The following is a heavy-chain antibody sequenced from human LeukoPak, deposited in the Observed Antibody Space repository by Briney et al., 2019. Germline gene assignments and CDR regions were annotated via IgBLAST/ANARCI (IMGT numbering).Heavy chain of an antibody. J-gene: IGHJ4*02. CDR2: IYYSGST. V-gene: IGHV4-59*08. CDR3: ARLLNRGRSYYFDY. Sequence: RSETLCLTCTVSGGSICTYYWSWVRQRPRKGLEWIGYIYYSGSTNYTPSLKSRVTLSVDTSKNQFSLKLSSVTAADTAVYYCARLLNRGRSYYFDYWGQGTLVTVSS. CDR1: GGSICTYY. D-gene: IGHD2-15*01.